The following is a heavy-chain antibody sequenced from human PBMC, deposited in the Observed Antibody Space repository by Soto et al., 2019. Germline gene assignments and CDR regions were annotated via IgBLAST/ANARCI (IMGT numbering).Heavy chain of an antibody. V-gene: IGHV3-30-3*01. CDR3: VGVVVAASYNWFDP. CDR2: ISYDGSNK. Sequence: PGGSLRLSCAASGFTFSSYAMHWVRQAPGKGLEWVAVISYDGSNKYYADSVKGRFTISRDNSKNTLYLQMNSLRAEDTAVYYCVGVVVAASYNWFDPWAQGTLVPVSS. CDR1: GFTFSSYA. J-gene: IGHJ5*02. D-gene: IGHD2-15*01.